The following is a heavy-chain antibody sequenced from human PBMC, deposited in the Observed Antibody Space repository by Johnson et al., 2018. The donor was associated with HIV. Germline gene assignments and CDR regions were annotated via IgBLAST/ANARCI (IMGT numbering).Heavy chain of an antibody. V-gene: IGHV3-30*13. CDR3: VSREWELHAFDI. D-gene: IGHD1-26*01. CDR2: ISYDAKHK. J-gene: IGHJ3*02. CDR1: GFTFSSYG. Sequence: QVQLVESGGGVVQPGRSLRLSCAASGFTFSSYGMHWVRQAPGKGLEWVAVISYDAKHKYYADSVKGRFTISRDNSKNRLYLQMNSLRAEDTAVYFCVSREWELHAFDIWGQGTMVTVSS.